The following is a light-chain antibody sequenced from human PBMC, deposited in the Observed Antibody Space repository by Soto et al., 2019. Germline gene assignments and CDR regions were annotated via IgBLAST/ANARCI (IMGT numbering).Light chain of an antibody. Sequence: QSALTQPASVSGSPGQSITISCTGTSSDVGGYNYVSWYQQHPGKAPKLMIYEVSNRPSGVSNRFSGSKSGNTASLTISGLQAEDEGDYYCSAYTARSTLVFGGGTK. J-gene: IGLJ3*02. V-gene: IGLV2-14*01. CDR3: SAYTARSTLV. CDR1: SSDVGGYNY. CDR2: EVS.